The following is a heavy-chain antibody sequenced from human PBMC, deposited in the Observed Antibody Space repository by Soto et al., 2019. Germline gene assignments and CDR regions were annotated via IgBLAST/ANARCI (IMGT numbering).Heavy chain of an antibody. J-gene: IGHJ6*02. V-gene: IGHV1-18*04. D-gene: IGHD6-19*01. CDR2: ISAYNGNT. CDR3: ARDSRYSSGWYRDYYYYGMDV. Sequence: GASVKVSCKASGYTFTSYGISWVRQAPGQGLEWMGWISAYNGNTNYAQKLQGRVTMTTDTSTSTAYMELRSLRSDDTAVYYCARDSRYSSGWYRDYYYYGMDVWGQGTTVTVSS. CDR1: GYTFTSYG.